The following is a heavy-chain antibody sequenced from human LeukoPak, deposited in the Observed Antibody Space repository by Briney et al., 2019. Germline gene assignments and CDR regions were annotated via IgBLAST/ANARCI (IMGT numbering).Heavy chain of an antibody. D-gene: IGHD2-8*01. CDR1: GFTFSSYG. Sequence: GGSLRLSCAASGFTFSSYGMTWVRQAPGKGLEWVSYISSSSSTIYYADSVKGRFTISRDNSKNTLYLQMNSLRAEDTAVYYCAKDGVPSRYFGRNYFDYWGQGTLVTVSS. CDR2: ISSSSSTI. CDR3: AKDGVPSRYFGRNYFDY. V-gene: IGHV3-48*01. J-gene: IGHJ4*02.